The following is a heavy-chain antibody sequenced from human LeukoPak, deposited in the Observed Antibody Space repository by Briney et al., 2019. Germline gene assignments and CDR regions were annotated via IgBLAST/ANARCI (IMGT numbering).Heavy chain of an antibody. CDR2: INPNSGGT. Sequence: ASVKVSCKASGYTFTGYYMHWVRQAPAQGLEGMGCINPNSGGTNYAQKFQGRVTMTRDTSISTAYMELSRLRSEGTAVYYCTGSDLVVVLAAILPVPSGQGTLFTVSS. J-gene: IGHJ5*02. CDR1: GYTFTGYY. V-gene: IGHV1-2*02. CDR3: TGSDLVVVLAAILPVP. D-gene: IGHD2-2*01.